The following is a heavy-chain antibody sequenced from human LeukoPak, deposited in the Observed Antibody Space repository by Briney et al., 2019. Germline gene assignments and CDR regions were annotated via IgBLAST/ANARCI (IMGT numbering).Heavy chain of an antibody. Sequence: GGSLRLSCAASGFTFDDYGMSWVRQAPGKGLEWVSGINRNGGSTGYADSVKGRFTISRDNAKNSLYLQMNSLRAEDTALYYCARVERIVGATNAFDIWGQGTMVTVSS. J-gene: IGHJ3*02. CDR1: GFTFDDYG. D-gene: IGHD1-26*01. CDR3: ARVERIVGATNAFDI. CDR2: INRNGGST. V-gene: IGHV3-20*04.